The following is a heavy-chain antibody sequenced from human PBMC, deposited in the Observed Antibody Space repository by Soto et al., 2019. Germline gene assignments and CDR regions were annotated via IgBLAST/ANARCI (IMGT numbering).Heavy chain of an antibody. CDR1: GFTFSVYS. CDR2: ITSDTKTI. D-gene: IGHD6-19*01. CDR3: ARSVEGHFDY. Sequence: EVQLVESGGDLVQREGSLRLSCVASGFTFSVYSMNWDRQAPGKGLEWFSYITSDTKTIKYADSVKGRFTISRDNAKNSVYLQMNSLRDEDTAVYYCARSVEGHFDYWAREPWSLSPQ. V-gene: IGHV3-48*02. J-gene: IGHJ4*02.